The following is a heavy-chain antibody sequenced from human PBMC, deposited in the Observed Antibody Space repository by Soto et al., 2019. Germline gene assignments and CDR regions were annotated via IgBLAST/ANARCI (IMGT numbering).Heavy chain of an antibody. CDR3: ARPGVRGDYYNGMDV. CDR1: GGTFSSHG. J-gene: IGHJ6*02. Sequence: QVQLVQSGAEVKKPGSSVKVSCKASGGTFSSHGISWVRQAPGQGLEWMGGIIPIFGTANYAQKVQGRVTIIADESTSTAYMELSSLRSEDTAVYYCARPGVRGDYYNGMDVWGQGTTVTVSS. D-gene: IGHD1-26*01. CDR2: IIPIFGTA. V-gene: IGHV1-69*12.